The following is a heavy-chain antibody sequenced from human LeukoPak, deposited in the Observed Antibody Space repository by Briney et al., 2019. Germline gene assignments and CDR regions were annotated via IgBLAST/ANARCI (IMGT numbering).Heavy chain of an antibody. CDR3: ARVGDDAAFDI. V-gene: IGHV4-59*01. Sequence: SETLSLTCTVSGGSISSYYWSWIRQPPGKGLEWIGYIFYSGRTNYNPSLKSRVTISVDTSKNQFSLKLSSVTAADTAVYYCARVGDDAAFDIWGQGTMVTVSS. J-gene: IGHJ3*02. D-gene: IGHD4-17*01. CDR2: IFYSGRT. CDR1: GGSISSYY.